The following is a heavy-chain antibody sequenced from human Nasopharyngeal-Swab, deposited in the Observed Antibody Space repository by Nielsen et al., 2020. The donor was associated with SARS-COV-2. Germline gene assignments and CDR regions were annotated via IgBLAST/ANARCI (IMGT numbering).Heavy chain of an antibody. D-gene: IGHD5/OR15-5a*01. V-gene: IGHV4-59*08. Sequence: SETLSLTCTVSGGSISSYYWSWIRQPPGKGLEWIGYIYYSGSTNYNPSLKSRVTISVDTSKNQFSLNLTSVTAADTAVYYCARLGTVYDDYFDSWGQGTLVTVSS. J-gene: IGHJ4*02. CDR1: GGSISSYY. CDR3: ARLGTVYDDYFDS. CDR2: IYYSGST.